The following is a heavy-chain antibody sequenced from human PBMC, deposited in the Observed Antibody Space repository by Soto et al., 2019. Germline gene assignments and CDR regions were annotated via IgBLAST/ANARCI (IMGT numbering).Heavy chain of an antibody. J-gene: IGHJ6*02. D-gene: IGHD3-16*02. Sequence: SVKVSCKASGGTFSSYAISWVRQAPGQGLEWMGGIIPIFGTANYAQKFQGRVTITADESTSTAYMELSSLRSEDTAVYYCARVVGMITFGGVIVRDYYYGMDVWGQGTTVTVSS. CDR2: IIPIFGTA. V-gene: IGHV1-69*13. CDR3: ARVVGMITFGGVIVRDYYYGMDV. CDR1: GGTFSSYA.